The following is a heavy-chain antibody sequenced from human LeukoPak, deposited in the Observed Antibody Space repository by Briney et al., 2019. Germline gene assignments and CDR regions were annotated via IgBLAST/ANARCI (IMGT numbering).Heavy chain of an antibody. CDR3: ARRPYYYDSSGYRDAFDI. J-gene: IGHJ3*02. CDR1: GYTFTSYD. D-gene: IGHD3-22*01. V-gene: IGHV1-69*13. Sequence: SVKVSCKASGYTFTSYDINWVRQAPGQGLEWMGGIIPIFGTANYAQKFQGRVTITADESTSTAYMELSSLRSEDTAVYYCARRPYYYDSSGYRDAFDIWGQGTMVTVSS. CDR2: IIPIFGTA.